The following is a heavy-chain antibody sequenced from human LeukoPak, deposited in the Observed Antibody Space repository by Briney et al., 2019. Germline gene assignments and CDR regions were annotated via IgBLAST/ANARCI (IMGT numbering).Heavy chain of an antibody. V-gene: IGHV3-7*01. D-gene: IGHD1-26*01. CDR3: ARDVSGSLDY. CDR2: IKQDGSVK. J-gene: IGHJ4*02. CDR1: GFTFNTYL. Sequence: PGGSLRLSCAASGFTFNTYLMAWVRRAPGKGLEWVANIKQDGSVKNYVDSVKGRFTISRDDAKNSVYLQMNSLKTEDTAVYYCARDVSGSLDYWGKGTLVTVSA.